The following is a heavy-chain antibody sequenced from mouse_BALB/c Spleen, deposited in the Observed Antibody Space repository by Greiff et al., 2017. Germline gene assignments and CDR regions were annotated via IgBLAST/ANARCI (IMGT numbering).Heavy chain of an antibody. D-gene: IGHD2-4*01. J-gene: IGHJ2*01. CDR3: ARRGDYDEDFDY. CDR1: GFTFSSYA. V-gene: IGHV5-9-3*01. CDR2: ISSGGSYT. Sequence: DVHLVESGGGLVKPGGSLKLSCAASGFTFSSYAMSWVRQTPEKRLEWVATISSGGSYTYYPDSVKGRFTISRDNAKNTLYLQMSSLRSEDTAMYYCARRGDYDEDFDYWGQGTTLTVSS.